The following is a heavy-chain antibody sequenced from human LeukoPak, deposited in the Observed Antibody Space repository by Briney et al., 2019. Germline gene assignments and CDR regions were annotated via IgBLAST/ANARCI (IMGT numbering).Heavy chain of an antibody. Sequence: SGPTLVKPTQTLTLTCTLSGLSLTSSGVGVGWIRQPPGKALEWLALTYWAGDSRHSPSHKNRLTIPKDTSKNQVVLTMTNMDPVDTATYYCAHVELSGTYYTVAFDVWGQGTMVTLSS. CDR1: GLSLTSSGVG. CDR2: TYWAGDS. V-gene: IGHV2-5*02. J-gene: IGHJ3*01. D-gene: IGHD1-26*01. CDR3: AHVELSGTYYTVAFDV.